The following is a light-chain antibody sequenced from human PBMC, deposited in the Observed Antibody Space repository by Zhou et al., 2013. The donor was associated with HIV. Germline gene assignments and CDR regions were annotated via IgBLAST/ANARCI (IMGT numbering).Light chain of an antibody. Sequence: EVLMTQSPVTLSVSPGARATLSCRASQSIDTYLAWYQQRPGQPPRLLIYDTSNRAAGIPARFSGSGSGTDFTLTISSLEPEDFAVYYCQQYNNWPLYTFGQGTKLEIK. CDR3: QQYNNWPLYT. CDR2: DTS. CDR1: QSIDTY. J-gene: IGKJ2*01. V-gene: IGKV3D-15*01.